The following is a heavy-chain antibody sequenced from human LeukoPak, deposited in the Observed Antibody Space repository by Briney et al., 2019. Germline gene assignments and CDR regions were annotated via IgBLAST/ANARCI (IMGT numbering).Heavy chain of an antibody. V-gene: IGHV3-30-3*01. CDR3: AREPIPTPPEYTGAFDS. Sequence: GGSLRLSCAASGFPFSYHPMHWVRQAPGKGLEWVALISFDGTNIYYTNSVKGRFTISRDNSKNTLYLQMNNLKTDDTALYFCAREPIPTPPEYTGAFDSWGQGTLVIVSS. CDR2: ISFDGTNI. D-gene: IGHD2-2*02. J-gene: IGHJ4*02. CDR1: GFPFSYHP.